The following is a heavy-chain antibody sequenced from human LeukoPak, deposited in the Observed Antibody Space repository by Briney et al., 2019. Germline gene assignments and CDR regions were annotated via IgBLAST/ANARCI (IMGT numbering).Heavy chain of an antibody. CDR2: MSYDGSNK. Sequence: PGRSLRLSCAASGFTFSSYGMHWVRQAPGKGLEWVAVMSYDGSNKYYADSVKGRFTISRDNSKNTLYLQMNSLRAEDTAVYYCVYGDYADWGQGTLVTVSS. CDR1: GFTFSSYG. V-gene: IGHV3-30*03. D-gene: IGHD4-17*01. CDR3: VYGDYAD. J-gene: IGHJ4*02.